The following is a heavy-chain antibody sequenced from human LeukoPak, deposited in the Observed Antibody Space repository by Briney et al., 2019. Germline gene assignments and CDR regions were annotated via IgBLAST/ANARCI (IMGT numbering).Heavy chain of an antibody. Sequence: PSETLSLTCTVSGGSVNSITYYWVWTRQPPGKGLEWIGSAYYTGSTYYNPSLKSRVTISVDTSKNQFSLKLSSVTAADTAVYYCARRAYSSGYYYFDYWGQGTLVTVSS. CDR2: AYYTGST. CDR1: GGSVNSITYY. D-gene: IGHD3-22*01. CDR3: ARRAYSSGYYYFDY. J-gene: IGHJ4*02. V-gene: IGHV4-39*07.